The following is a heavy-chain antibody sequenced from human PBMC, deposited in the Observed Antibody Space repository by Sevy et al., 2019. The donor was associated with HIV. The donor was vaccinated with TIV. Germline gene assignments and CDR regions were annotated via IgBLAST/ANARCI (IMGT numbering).Heavy chain of an antibody. CDR3: ARPYYDILTGYSPPYYFDY. Sequence: GGSLRLPCAASGFTVSRYAMHWVRQAPGKGLEWVAVISYDGSNKYYADSVKGRFTISRDNSKNTLYLQMNSLRAEDTAVYYCARPYYDILTGYSPPYYFDYWGQGTLVTVSS. CDR1: GFTVSRYA. V-gene: IGHV3-30-3*01. CDR2: ISYDGSNK. D-gene: IGHD3-9*01. J-gene: IGHJ4*02.